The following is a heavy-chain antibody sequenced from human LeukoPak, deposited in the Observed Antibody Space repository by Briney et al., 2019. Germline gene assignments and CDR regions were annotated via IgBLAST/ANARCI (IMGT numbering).Heavy chain of an antibody. CDR3: ARLTRSSTRGNWFDP. D-gene: IGHD2-2*01. CDR1: GVSISSSSYY. CDR2: IYYSGST. Sequence: KPSETLSLTCTVSGVSISSSSYYWGWIRQPPGKGLEWIGSIYYSGSTYYNPSLKSRVTISVDTSKNQFSLKLSSVTAADTAVYYCARLTRSSTRGNWFDPWGQGTLVTVSS. V-gene: IGHV4-39*01. J-gene: IGHJ5*02.